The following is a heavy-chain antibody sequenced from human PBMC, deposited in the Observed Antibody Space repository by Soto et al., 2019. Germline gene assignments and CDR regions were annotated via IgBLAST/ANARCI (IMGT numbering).Heavy chain of an antibody. J-gene: IGHJ4*02. D-gene: IGHD2-21*02. Sequence: EVQLVESGGVVVQPGGSLRLSCAASGFTFNDYTMHWLRQAPGKGLEWVSLITWNGGSTYYADSVKGRFTISRDNSKNSLYLQMNSLRTEDTALYYCATLGVTAGWGQGTLVTVSS. V-gene: IGHV3-43*01. CDR1: GFTFNDYT. CDR2: ITWNGGST. CDR3: ATLGVTAG.